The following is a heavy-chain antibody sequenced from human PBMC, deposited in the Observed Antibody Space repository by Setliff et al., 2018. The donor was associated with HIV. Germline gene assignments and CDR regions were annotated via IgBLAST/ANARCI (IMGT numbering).Heavy chain of an antibody. Sequence: KSSETLSLTCAVYGGSFSGYYWSWIRQPPGKGLEWIGIINYSGTTYYSPSLRSRISISIDASKNKFSLQLSSVTAADTAVYYCARQSTTSRDFDSWGQGTLVTVSS. V-gene: IGHV4-34*01. CDR3: ARQSTTSRDFDS. CDR1: GGSFSGYY. J-gene: IGHJ4*02. CDR2: INYSGTT. D-gene: IGHD2-2*01.